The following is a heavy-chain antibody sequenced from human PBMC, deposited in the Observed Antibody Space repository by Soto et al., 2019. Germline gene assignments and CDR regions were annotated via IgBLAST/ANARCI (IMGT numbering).Heavy chain of an antibody. J-gene: IGHJ6*02. CDR2: IYYSGST. D-gene: IGHD6-13*01. Sequence: SETLSLTCTVSGGSISSSSYYWGWIRQPPGKGLEWIGSIYYSGSTYYNPSLKSRVTISVDTSKNQFSLKLSSVTAADTAVYYCVRHRVAAAGMGYYYYYYGMDVWGQGTTVTVSS. CDR1: GGSISSSSYY. CDR3: VRHRVAAAGMGYYYYYYGMDV. V-gene: IGHV4-39*01.